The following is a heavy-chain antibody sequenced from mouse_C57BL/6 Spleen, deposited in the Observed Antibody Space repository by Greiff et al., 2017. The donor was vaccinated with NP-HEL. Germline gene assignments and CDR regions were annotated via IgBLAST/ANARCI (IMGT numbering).Heavy chain of an antibody. CDR3: VRQDSYAMDY. CDR2: IRSKSNNYAT. V-gene: IGHV10-1*01. Sequence: EVQLVESGGGLVQPKGSLKLSCAASGFSFNTYAMNWVRQAPGKGLEWVARIRSKSNNYATYYADSVKDRFTISRDDSESMLYLQMNNLKTEDTAMYYCVRQDSYAMDYWGQGTSVTVSS. CDR1: GFSFNTYA. J-gene: IGHJ4*01.